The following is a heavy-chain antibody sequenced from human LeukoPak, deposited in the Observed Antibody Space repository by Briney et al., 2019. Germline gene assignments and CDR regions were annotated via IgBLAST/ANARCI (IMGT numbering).Heavy chain of an antibody. CDR3: ARGIVGATVADY. CDR1: GFTFSSYG. Sequence: GGSLRLSCAASGFTFSSYGMHWVRQAPGKGLLWVSRIKSDGSYTGYADSVKGRFTISRDDAKNALYLQMNSLRVEDTAVYYCARGIVGATVADYWGQGTLVTVSS. D-gene: IGHD1-26*01. J-gene: IGHJ4*02. V-gene: IGHV3-74*01. CDR2: IKSDGSYT.